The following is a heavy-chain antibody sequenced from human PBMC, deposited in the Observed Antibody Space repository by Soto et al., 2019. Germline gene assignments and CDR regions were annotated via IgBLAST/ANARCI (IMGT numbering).Heavy chain of an antibody. CDR3: ARGYCSSTSCPLGLYDYGMDV. CDR1: GGTFSSYA. D-gene: IGHD2-2*01. V-gene: IGHV1-69*13. Sequence: ASVKVSCKASGGTFSSYAISWVRQAPGQGLEWMGGIIPIFGTANYAQKFQGRVTITADEPTSTAYMELSSLRSEDTAVYYCARGYCSSTSCPLGLYDYGMDVRG. J-gene: IGHJ6*02. CDR2: IIPIFGTA.